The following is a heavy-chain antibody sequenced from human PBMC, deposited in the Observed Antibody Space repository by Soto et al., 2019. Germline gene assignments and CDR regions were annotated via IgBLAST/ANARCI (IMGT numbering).Heavy chain of an antibody. CDR1: GFTFSSYA. J-gene: IGHJ3*02. CDR2: ISGSGGST. Sequence: PGGSLRLSCAASGFTFSSYAMSWVRQAPGKGLEWVSAISGSGGSTYYADSVKGRFTISRDNSKNTLYLQMNSLRAEDTAVYYCARGGLLLGAFDIWGQGTMVTVSS. CDR3: ARGGLLLGAFDI. V-gene: IGHV3-23*01. D-gene: IGHD3-22*01.